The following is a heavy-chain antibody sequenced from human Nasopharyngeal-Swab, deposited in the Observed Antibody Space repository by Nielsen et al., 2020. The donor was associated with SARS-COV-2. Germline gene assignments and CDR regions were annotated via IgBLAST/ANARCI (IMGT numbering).Heavy chain of an antibody. CDR1: GFSFSTYW. Sequence: GESLKISCAASGFSFSTYWMHWVRQAPGKGLVWVSYINPDGSSATYADSVKGRFTISRDNAKSSLHLQMNSLRVEDTARYYCVRGHCTGGSCPLDHWGQGTLVTVSS. J-gene: IGHJ4*02. D-gene: IGHD2-15*01. V-gene: IGHV3-74*03. CDR3: VRGHCTGGSCPLDH. CDR2: INPDGSSA.